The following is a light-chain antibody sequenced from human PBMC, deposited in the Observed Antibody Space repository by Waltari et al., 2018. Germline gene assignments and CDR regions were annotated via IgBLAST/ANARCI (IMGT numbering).Light chain of an antibody. J-gene: IGKJ1*01. Sequence: IVVTQSPISLPVTPGEPASISCRSSPSLLHSNGYNYLDWYLQKPGRSPQLLIYLGSNRASGVPDRFSGSGSGTDFTLEISRVEAEDVGVYYCMQSLQALWTFGQGTKVEIK. CDR3: MQSLQALWT. V-gene: IGKV2-28*01. CDR1: PSLLHSNGYNY. CDR2: LGS.